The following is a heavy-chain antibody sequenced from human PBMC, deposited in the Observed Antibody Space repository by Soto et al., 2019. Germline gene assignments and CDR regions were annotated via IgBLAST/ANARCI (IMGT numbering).Heavy chain of an antibody. CDR3: ARGSQYYYDGSGPLDC. CDR1: GFTFITYT. J-gene: IGHJ4*02. CDR2: ISYDVINN. Sequence: GGALILSVAASGFTFITYTMHWVRQARGKGLEWVARISYDVINNYYADSVKGRFTISRDNSKNTLYLQMTSLRAGDTAVYFCARGSQYYYDGSGPLDCWGQGTLVTVS. V-gene: IGHV3-30-3*01. D-gene: IGHD3-22*01.